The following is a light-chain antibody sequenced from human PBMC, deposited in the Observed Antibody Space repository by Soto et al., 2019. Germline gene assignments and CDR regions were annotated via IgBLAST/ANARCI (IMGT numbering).Light chain of an antibody. CDR2: DNN. CDR3: QSFDSSLNGWV. CDR1: GSNIGAGYD. Sequence: QSVLTQPPSVSGAPGQRVTISCTGSGSNIGAGYDVHWYQQIPGTAPKLLIFDNNNRPSGVPDRFSGSKSATSASLAITGLQAEDEADYYCQSFDSSLNGWVFGGGTKGPS. V-gene: IGLV1-40*01. J-gene: IGLJ3*02.